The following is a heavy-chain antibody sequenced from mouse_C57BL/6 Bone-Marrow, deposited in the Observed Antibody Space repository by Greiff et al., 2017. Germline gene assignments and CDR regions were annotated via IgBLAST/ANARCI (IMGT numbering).Heavy chain of an antibody. CDR3: VYAGIRRDY. J-gene: IGHJ2*01. CDR2: IDPSDSYT. D-gene: IGHD1-1*02. V-gene: IGHV1-69*01. CDR1: GYTFTSYW. Sequence: QVQLQQPGAELVMPGASVKLSCKASGYTFTSYWMHWVKQRPGQGLEWIGEIDPSDSYTNYNQKFKGKSTLTVDKSSSTAYMQLSSLTSEDSAAQGDVYAGIRRDYWGQGTTLTVSS.